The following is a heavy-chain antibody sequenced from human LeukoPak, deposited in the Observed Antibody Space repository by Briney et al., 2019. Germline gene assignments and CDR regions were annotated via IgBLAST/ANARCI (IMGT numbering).Heavy chain of an antibody. V-gene: IGHV5-51*01. CDR1: GYTFTNYR. D-gene: IGHD3-22*01. CDR3: PRLDEGFYYDDTGFNF. J-gene: IGHJ4*02. Sequence: GESLKISCRASGYTFTNYRIAWVRQKPGKGLEWMGIIYPGDSETTYSPSFQGQVTISADKSIRAAYLQWDTLKASDTAIYYCPRLDEGFYYDDTGFNFWGQGTLVTVSS. CDR2: IYPGDSET.